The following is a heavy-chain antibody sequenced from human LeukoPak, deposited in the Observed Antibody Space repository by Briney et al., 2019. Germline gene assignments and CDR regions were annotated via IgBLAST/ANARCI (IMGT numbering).Heavy chain of an antibody. CDR3: ERDRQLADLDY. D-gene: IGHD6-6*01. CDR1: GYTFTSYD. V-gene: IGHV7-4-1*02. CDR2: INTNTGNP. Sequence: ASVKVSCKASGYTFTSYDINWVRQAPGQGLEWMGWINTNTGNPTYPQGFTGRFVFSLDTSVSTAYLQISSLKAEDTAVYYCERDRQLADLDYWGQGTLVTVSS. J-gene: IGHJ4*02.